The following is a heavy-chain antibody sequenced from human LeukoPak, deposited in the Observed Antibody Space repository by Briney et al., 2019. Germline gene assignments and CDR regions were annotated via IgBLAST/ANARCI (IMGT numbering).Heavy chain of an antibody. D-gene: IGHD5-24*01. Sequence: GGSLRLSCAASGFTFSSYAMSWVRQAPGKGLEWVSAISGGGSSTYSADSVKGRFTISRDNSKNMLYLQMNSLRAEDTAVYYCARDLDDYNGLPPFFQHWGQGTLVTVSS. J-gene: IGHJ1*01. CDR3: ARDLDDYNGLPPFFQH. CDR2: ISGGGSST. CDR1: GFTFSSYA. V-gene: IGHV3-23*01.